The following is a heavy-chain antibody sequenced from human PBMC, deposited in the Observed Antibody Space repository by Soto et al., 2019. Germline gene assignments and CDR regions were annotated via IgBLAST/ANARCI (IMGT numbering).Heavy chain of an antibody. CDR3: ARNYDFWSGYSRPPARVHYGMDV. Sequence: SETLSLTCTVSGGSISSYYWSWIRQPPGKGLEWIGYIYYSGSTNYNPSLKSRVTISVDTSKNQFSLKLSSVTAADTAVYYCARNYDFWSGYSRPPARVHYGMDVWGQGTTVTVSS. CDR2: IYYSGST. V-gene: IGHV4-59*01. D-gene: IGHD3-3*01. CDR1: GGSISSYY. J-gene: IGHJ6*02.